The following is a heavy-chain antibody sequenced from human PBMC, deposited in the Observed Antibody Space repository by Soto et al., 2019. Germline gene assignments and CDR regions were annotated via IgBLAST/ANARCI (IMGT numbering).Heavy chain of an antibody. CDR2: IYHSGST. J-gene: IGHJ4*02. CDR3: ARAPGYFDY. V-gene: IGHV4-61*01. Sequence: SETLSLTCTVSGGSISSSSYYWSWIRQPPGKGLEWIGYIYHSGSTNYNPSLKSRITMSVETSKNQFSLKLNSVTSADTAMYYCARAPGYFDYWGLGILVTVSS. CDR1: GGSISSSSYY.